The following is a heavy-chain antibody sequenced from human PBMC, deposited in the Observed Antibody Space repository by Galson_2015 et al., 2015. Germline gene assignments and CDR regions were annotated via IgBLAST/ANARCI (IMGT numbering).Heavy chain of an antibody. CDR1: GFTFSSSA. V-gene: IGHV3-73*01. J-gene: IGHJ5*02. D-gene: IGHD6-6*01. Sequence: SLRLSCAASGFTFSSSAMHWVRQASGKGLEWVGRIRSQANSYATAYAASVIGRFTISRDDSKNTAYLQMNSLKTEDTAVYYCTRRLAALNWFDPWGQGTLVTVSS. CDR2: IRSQANSYAT. CDR3: TRRLAALNWFDP.